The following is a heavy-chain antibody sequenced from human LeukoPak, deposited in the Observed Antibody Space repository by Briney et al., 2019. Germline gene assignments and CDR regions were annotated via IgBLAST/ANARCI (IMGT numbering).Heavy chain of an antibody. J-gene: IGHJ6*02. V-gene: IGHV1-46*01. Sequence: GASVKVSCKVSGYTLTELSMHWVRQAPGKGLEWMGIINPSGGSTSYAQKFQGRVTMTRDTSTSTVYMELSSLRSEDTAVYYCARDMTTVTSDGMDVWGQGTTVTVSS. D-gene: IGHD4-17*01. CDR1: GYTLTELS. CDR2: INPSGGST. CDR3: ARDMTTVTSDGMDV.